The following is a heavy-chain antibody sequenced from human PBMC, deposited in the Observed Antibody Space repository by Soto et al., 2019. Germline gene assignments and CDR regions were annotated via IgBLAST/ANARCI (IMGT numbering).Heavy chain of an antibody. Sequence: QVQLVQSGAAVKKPGASVRVSCKTSGYTFINYGITWVRQAPGQGLEWMGWLSAYNGDTSSSEKLQDRFTMTTDTSTNTVYMDLRSLTSDDTAVYYCARWSAIVGGAEAFDVWGQGTMVIVSS. CDR2: LSAYNGDT. CDR3: ARWSAIVGGAEAFDV. V-gene: IGHV1-18*01. D-gene: IGHD1-26*01. J-gene: IGHJ3*01. CDR1: GYTFINYG.